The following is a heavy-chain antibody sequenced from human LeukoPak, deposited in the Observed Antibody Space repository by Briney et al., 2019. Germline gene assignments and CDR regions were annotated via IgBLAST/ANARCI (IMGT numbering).Heavy chain of an antibody. V-gene: IGHV1-18*04. D-gene: IGHD3-10*01. Sequence: ASVKVSCKASGYTFTGYYMHWVRQAPGQGLEWMGWISAYNGNTNYAQKLQGRVTMTTDTSTSTAYMELRSLRSDDTAVYYCARDFGLLWFGEVPYWGQGTLVTVSS. J-gene: IGHJ4*02. CDR3: ARDFGLLWFGEVPY. CDR1: GYTFTGYY. CDR2: ISAYNGNT.